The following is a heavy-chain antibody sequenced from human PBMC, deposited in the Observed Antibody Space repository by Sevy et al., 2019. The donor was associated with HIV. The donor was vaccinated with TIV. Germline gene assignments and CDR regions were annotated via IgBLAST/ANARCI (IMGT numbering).Heavy chain of an antibody. CDR2: IYYSGST. CDR1: GGSISSYY. CDR3: ARLGVVISGGGLDY. Sequence: SETLSLTCTVSGGSISSYYWSWIRQPPGKGLEWIGYIYYSGSTNYNPSLKSRVTISVDTSKNQFSLKLSSVTAADTAVYYCARLGVVISGGGLDYWSQGTLVTVSS. J-gene: IGHJ4*02. V-gene: IGHV4-59*13. D-gene: IGHD3-3*01.